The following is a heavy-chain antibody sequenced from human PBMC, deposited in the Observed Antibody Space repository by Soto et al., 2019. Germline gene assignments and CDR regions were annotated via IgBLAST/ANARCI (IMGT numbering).Heavy chain of an antibody. Sequence: ASVKVSCKASGGTFSSYAISWVRQAPGQGLEWMGGIIPIFGTANYAQKFQGRVTITADESTSTAYMELSSLRSEDTAVYYCARSMTTVTTYYYYGMDVWGQGTTVTVS. CDR1: GGTFSSYA. CDR2: IIPIFGTA. V-gene: IGHV1-69*13. CDR3: ARSMTTVTTYYYYGMDV. D-gene: IGHD4-17*01. J-gene: IGHJ6*02.